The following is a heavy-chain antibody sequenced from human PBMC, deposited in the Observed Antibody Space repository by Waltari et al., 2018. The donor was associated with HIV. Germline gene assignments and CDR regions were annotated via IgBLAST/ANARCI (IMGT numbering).Heavy chain of an antibody. Sequence: QVQLQQWGPSLLKPSESLSLTCTVSGGAFSGFYWSWIRHSPAKGLEWIGEVYYGDVYYGDTPKVHPSLKSLVILSVDTSKYQVSLNLTSVTAADAAIYYCARRGSSSSPLTLWGRGSLVTVSS. CDR2: VYYGDVYYGDTP. D-gene: IGHD2-2*01. V-gene: IGHV4-34*02. J-gene: IGHJ1*01. CDR1: GGAFSGFY. CDR3: ARRGSSSSPLTL.